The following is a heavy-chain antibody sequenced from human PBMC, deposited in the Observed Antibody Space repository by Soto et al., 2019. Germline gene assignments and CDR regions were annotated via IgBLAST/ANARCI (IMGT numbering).Heavy chain of an antibody. V-gene: IGHV3-11*06. CDR3: ARDYYDSSGYHPPGY. D-gene: IGHD3-22*01. CDR2: ISSSSSYT. CDR1: GFTFSDYY. J-gene: IGHJ4*02. Sequence: QVQLVESGGGLVKPGGSLRLSCAASGFTFSDYYMSWIRQAPGKGREWVSYISSSSSYTNYADSVKGRFTISRDNAKNSLYLQMNSLRAEDTAVYYCARDYYDSSGYHPPGYWGQGTLVTVSS.